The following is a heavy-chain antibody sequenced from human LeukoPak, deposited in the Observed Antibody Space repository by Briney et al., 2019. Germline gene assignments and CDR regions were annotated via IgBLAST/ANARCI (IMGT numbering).Heavy chain of an antibody. D-gene: IGHD1-1*01. V-gene: IGHV4-34*01. CDR2: INHSGST. CDR3: ARGLDRYYYYYMDV. J-gene: IGHJ6*03. CDR1: GGSFSGYY. Sequence: SETLSLTCAVYGGSFSGYYWSWIRQPPGKGLEWIGEINHSGSTNYNPSLKSRVTISVDTSKNQFSLKLSSVTAADTAVYYCARGLDRYYYYYMDVWGKGTTVTVS.